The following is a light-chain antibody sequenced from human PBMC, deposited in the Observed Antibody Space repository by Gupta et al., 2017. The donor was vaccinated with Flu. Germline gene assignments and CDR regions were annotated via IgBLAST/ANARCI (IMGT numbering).Light chain of an antibody. Sequence: DIQMTQSPSSLSASVGDRVTITCRASQSISSYLNWYQQKPGKAPKLLIYAASSLQSGVPSRFSGSGYGTDLTLTISSRQPEDFASYYCHQNDSNPPLTFGGGTKVEIK. CDR3: HQNDSNPPLT. CDR2: AAS. V-gene: IGKV1-39*01. J-gene: IGKJ4*01. CDR1: QSISSY.